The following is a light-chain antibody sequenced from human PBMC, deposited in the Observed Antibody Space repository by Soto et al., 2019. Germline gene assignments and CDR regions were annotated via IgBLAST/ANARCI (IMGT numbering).Light chain of an antibody. CDR3: QQRSSWPPT. J-gene: IGKJ5*01. Sequence: EIVLTQSPGTLSLSPGERATLSCRASQSVSSNLAWYQQKPGQAPRLLIYGASTRATGIPARFSGSGSGTEFTLTISSLQSEDFAVYYCQQRSSWPPTFGQGTRLEIK. CDR2: GAS. V-gene: IGKV3-15*01. CDR1: QSVSSN.